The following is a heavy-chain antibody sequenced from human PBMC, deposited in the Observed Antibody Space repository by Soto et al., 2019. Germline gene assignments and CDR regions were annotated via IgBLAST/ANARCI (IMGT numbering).Heavy chain of an antibody. CDR1: GFTFSTYA. V-gene: IGHV3-23*01. CDR2: ISGSGDST. D-gene: IGHD6-19*01. J-gene: IGHJ4*02. CDR3: ARDGSQPSLHLSIAVAQPPLYYFDY. Sequence: GGSLRLSCAASGFTFSTYAMSWVRQAPGKGLEWVSTISGSGDSTYYSDSVRGRFTISRDNSRNTLYLQMNSLRAEDTAVYYCARDGSQPSLHLSIAVAQPPLYYFDYWGQGTLVTVSS.